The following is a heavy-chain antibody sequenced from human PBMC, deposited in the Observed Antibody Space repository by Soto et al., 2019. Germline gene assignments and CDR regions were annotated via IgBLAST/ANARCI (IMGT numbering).Heavy chain of an antibody. Sequence: GASVKVSCKASGYTFTSYDINWVRQATGQGLEWMGWMNPNSGNTGYAQKFQGRVTMTRNTSISTAYMELSSLRSEDTAVYYCARDRGRLLRTTTVHGMDVWGQGTTVTVSS. CDR2: MNPNSGNT. V-gene: IGHV1-8*01. CDR1: GYTFTSYD. J-gene: IGHJ6*02. CDR3: ARDRGRLLRTTTVHGMDV. D-gene: IGHD3-22*01.